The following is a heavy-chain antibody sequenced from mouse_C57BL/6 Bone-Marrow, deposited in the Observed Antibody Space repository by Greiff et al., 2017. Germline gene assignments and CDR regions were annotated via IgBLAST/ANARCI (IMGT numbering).Heavy chain of an antibody. V-gene: IGHV8-8*01. CDR2: IWWGDDM. CDR1: GFSLSTVGLG. CDR3: AGKDGYFDY. Sequence: QVTLQLSGPGLLQPSQTLSLTCSFSGFSLSTVGLGVGWIRQPSGKGLEWLAHIWWGDDMYYNPALKSRITISKDTTKNQVLLKIANVDTADTATYYCAGKDGYFDYWGTGTTVTVSS. J-gene: IGHJ1*03.